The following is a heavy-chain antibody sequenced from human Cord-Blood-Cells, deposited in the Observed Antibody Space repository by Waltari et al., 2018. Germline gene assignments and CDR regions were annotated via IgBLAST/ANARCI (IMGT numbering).Heavy chain of an antibody. CDR2: IYYSGST. D-gene: IGHD2-2*01. J-gene: IGHJ5*02. V-gene: IGHV4-39*01. CDR3: ARHTRGGSPNWFDP. Sequence: QLQLQESGPGLGKPSETLSLICTVSGGSISSSSYYWGWIRQPPGKGLEWIGSIYYSGSTYYNPSLKSRVTISVDTSKNQFSLKLSSVTAADTAVYYCARHTRGGSPNWFDPWGQGTLVTVSS. CDR1: GGSISSSSYY.